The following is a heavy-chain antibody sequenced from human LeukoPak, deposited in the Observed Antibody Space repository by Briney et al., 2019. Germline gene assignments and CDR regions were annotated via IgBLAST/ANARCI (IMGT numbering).Heavy chain of an antibody. CDR3: ARDLDYYETNGPGGGD. Sequence: GGSLRLSCAASGFTVSSNYMSWVRQAPGKGLEWVPIIYSGGSTLYADSVKGRFTISRDNSKNTLYLQMNSLRAEDTAVYYCARDLDYYETNGPGGGDWGQGTVVTVSS. J-gene: IGHJ4*02. CDR1: GFTVSSNY. CDR2: IYSGGST. D-gene: IGHD2-8*01. V-gene: IGHV3-53*01.